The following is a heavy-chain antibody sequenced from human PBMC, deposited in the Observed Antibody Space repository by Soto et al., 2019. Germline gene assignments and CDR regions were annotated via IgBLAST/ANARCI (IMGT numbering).Heavy chain of an antibody. Sequence: SQTLSLTCAISGESVSSNRAAWNWIRQSPSRGLEWLGSTYYRSKWYNDYAVSVKSRITINPDTSKNQFSRQLHSVTPDDTAVYDCSRDVDTSMVCAFDIWGQGTMVTVSS. V-gene: IGHV6-1*01. CDR1: GESVSSNRAA. CDR3: SRDVDTSMVCAFDI. CDR2: TYYRSKWYN. J-gene: IGHJ3*02. D-gene: IGHD5-18*01.